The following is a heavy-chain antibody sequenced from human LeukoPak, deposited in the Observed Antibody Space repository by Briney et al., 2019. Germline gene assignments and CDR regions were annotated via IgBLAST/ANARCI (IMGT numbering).Heavy chain of an antibody. CDR3: ARAPLRASYDY. J-gene: IGHJ4*01. V-gene: IGHV1-46*01. Sequence: ASVKVSCKASGYTFTTYYMHWVRQAPGQGLEWMGIINPSGGSTSYAQKFQDRVTMTRDTSTSTVYMDLSSLRSDDTAVYYCARAPLRASYDYWSHGTLVTVSS. CDR1: GYTFTTYY. CDR2: INPSGGST.